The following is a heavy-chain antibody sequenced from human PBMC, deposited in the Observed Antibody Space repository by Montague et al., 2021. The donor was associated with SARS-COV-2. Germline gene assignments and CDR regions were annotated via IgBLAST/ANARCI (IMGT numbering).Heavy chain of an antibody. CDR3: ARDRGVQYQLQMPFYFDY. CDR2: IYHSGST. J-gene: IGHJ4*02. Sequence: SETLSLTCAVYGGSFSDYYWSWIRQPPGKGLEWIGEIYHSGSTNYNPSLKSRVTISVDTSKNPFSLRLSSVTAADTAVYYGARDRGVQYQLQMPFYFDYWGQGTLVTVSS. V-gene: IGHV4-34*01. CDR1: GGSFSDYY. D-gene: IGHD2-2*01.